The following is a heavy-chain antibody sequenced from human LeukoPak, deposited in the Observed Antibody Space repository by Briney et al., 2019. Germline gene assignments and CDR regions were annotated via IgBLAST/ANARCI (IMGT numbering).Heavy chain of an antibody. Sequence: ASVKVSCKASGYTFTSYGISWVRQAPGQGLEWMGWTSAYNGNTNYAQKLPGRGTMTTATSTSTTYLELRKLTSVEPAIHFYVKLAHFQGYSGSYYFDHWGEGTLVTVSS. J-gene: IGHJ4*02. CDR3: VKLAHFQGYSGSYYFDH. CDR2: TSAYNGNT. D-gene: IGHD5-12*01. V-gene: IGHV1-18*01. CDR1: GYTFTSYG.